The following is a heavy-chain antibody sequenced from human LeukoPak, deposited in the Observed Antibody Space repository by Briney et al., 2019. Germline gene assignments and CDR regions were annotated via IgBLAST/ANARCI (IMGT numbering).Heavy chain of an antibody. CDR1: GYTFASYD. CDR2: INPNSGDT. V-gene: IGHV1-2*02. D-gene: IGHD6-19*01. J-gene: IGHJ5*02. Sequence: GASVKVSCKASGYTFASYDINWVRQATGQGLEWMGWINPNSGDTNYAQQFQGRVTMTRDTSISTAYMELSRLRSDDTAVYYCARVKRGAGRIGNWFDPWGQGTLVTVSS. CDR3: ARVKRGAGRIGNWFDP.